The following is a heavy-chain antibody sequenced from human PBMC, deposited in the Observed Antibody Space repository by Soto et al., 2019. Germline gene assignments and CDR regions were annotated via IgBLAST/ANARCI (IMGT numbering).Heavy chain of an antibody. V-gene: IGHV4-39*01. D-gene: IGHD3-3*01. CDR2: IYYSGST. CDR3: ARLRARFYDFWSGYYPFDYYYGMDV. J-gene: IGHJ6*02. CDR1: GGSISSSSYY. Sequence: ETLSLTCTVSGGSISSSSYYWGWIRQPPGKGLEWIGSIYYSGSTYYNPSLKSRVTISVDTSKNQFSLKLSSVTAADTAVYYCARLRARFYDFWSGYYPFDYYYGMDVWGQGTTVTVSS.